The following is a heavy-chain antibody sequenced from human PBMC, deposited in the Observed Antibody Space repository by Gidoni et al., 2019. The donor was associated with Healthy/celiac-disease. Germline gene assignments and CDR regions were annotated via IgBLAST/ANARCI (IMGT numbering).Heavy chain of an antibody. CDR2: ISYDGSNK. D-gene: IGHD4-17*01. Sequence: QVQLVESGGGVVQPGRSLRLSCAASGFTFSSYGMHWVRQAPGKGLEWVAVISYDGSNKYYADSVKGRFTISRDNSKNTLYLQMNSLRAEDTAVYYCAKDYGDPYYYYYGMDVWGQGTTVTVSS. CDR1: GFTFSSYG. J-gene: IGHJ6*02. V-gene: IGHV3-30*18. CDR3: AKDYGDPYYYYYGMDV.